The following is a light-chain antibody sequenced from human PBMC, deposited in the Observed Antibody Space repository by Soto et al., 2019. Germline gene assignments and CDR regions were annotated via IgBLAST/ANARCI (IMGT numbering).Light chain of an antibody. J-gene: IGKJ4*01. CDR1: EIVSGSY. V-gene: IGKV3-20*01. CDR3: QQYDGSVLT. CDR2: GAS. Sequence: EIVLMQSPGTLSLSPGERATLSCRASEIVSGSYLTWYQQKPDQAPRLLIYGASSRATGIPDRFSGSGSGTEFTLTISRLEPEDSAVYYCQQYDGSVLTFGGGTKVEIK.